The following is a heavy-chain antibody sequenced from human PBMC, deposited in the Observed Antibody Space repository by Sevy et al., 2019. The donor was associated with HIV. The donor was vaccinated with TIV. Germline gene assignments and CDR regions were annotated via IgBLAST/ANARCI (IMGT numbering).Heavy chain of an antibody. CDR2: IYYNGHI. CDR1: GGSITSLY. Sequence: SETLSLTCTVSGGSITSLYWNWIRQPPGKGLEWIANIYYNGHINYNPSPKSRVTLSLDTSKNQFTLRLRSVTVADTAMYYCAGENAWGRGYSWGQGTLVTVSS. V-gene: IGHV4-59*11. J-gene: IGHJ4*02. CDR3: AGENAWGRGYS. D-gene: IGHD1-26*01.